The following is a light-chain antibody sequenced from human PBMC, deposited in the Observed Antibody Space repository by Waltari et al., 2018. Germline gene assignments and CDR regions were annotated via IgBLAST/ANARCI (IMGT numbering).Light chain of an antibody. V-gene: IGLV1-40*01. CDR1: SSHIGAGFD. CDR3: QSYDSSLFVV. Sequence: QSVLTQPPSVSGAPGQRVTISCTGSSSHIGAGFDVHWDQQLPGTAPKLLIFGNNNRPSGVPDRFSGSKSGTSASLAITGLQAEDEADYYGQSYDSSLFVVFGGGTKLTVL. CDR2: GNN. J-gene: IGLJ2*01.